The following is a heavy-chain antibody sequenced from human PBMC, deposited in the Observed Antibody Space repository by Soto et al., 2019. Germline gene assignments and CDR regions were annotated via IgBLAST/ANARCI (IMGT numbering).Heavy chain of an antibody. CDR3: ASFYDSSGYYSNYAFDI. CDR2: IIPIFGTA. CDR1: GGTFSSYA. D-gene: IGHD3-22*01. J-gene: IGHJ3*02. Sequence: SVKVSCKASGGTFSSYAISWVRQAPGQGLEWMGGIIPIFGTANYAQKFQGRVTITADESTGTAYMELSSLRSEDTAVYYCASFYDSSGYYSNYAFDIWGQGTMVTVSS. V-gene: IGHV1-69*13.